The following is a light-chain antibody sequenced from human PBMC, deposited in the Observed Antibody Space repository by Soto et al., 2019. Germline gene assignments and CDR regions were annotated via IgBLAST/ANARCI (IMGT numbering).Light chain of an antibody. Sequence: QSVLTQPPSVSGAPGQRVTISCAGSSSNIGASYDVHWYQQLPGTAPKVVIYGSGNRPSGVSNRFSGSKSGNTAYLTISGLQVEDEAEYFCFSFTTTSTHVFGTGTKLTVL. CDR3: FSFTTTSTHV. V-gene: IGLV1-40*01. CDR2: GSG. CDR1: SSNIGASYD. J-gene: IGLJ1*01.